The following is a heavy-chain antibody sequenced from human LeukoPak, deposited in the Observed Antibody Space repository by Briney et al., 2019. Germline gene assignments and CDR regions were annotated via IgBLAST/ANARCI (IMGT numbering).Heavy chain of an antibody. CDR1: GFTFSSYS. CDR2: ISSSSSYI. Sequence: GGSLRLSCAASGFTFSSYSMNWVRQAPGKGLEWVSSISSSSSYIYYADSVKGRFTISRDNAKNSLYLQMNSLRAEDTAVYYCATPNYYDSSGNYFDYWGQGTLVTVSS. CDR3: ATPNYYDSSGNYFDY. J-gene: IGHJ4*02. D-gene: IGHD3-22*01. V-gene: IGHV3-21*01.